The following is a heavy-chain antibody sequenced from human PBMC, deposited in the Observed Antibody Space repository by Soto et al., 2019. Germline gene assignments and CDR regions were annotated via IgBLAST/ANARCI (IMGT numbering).Heavy chain of an antibody. Sequence: QPPGKGLEWIGYIYHSGSTYYNPSLKSRVTISVDRSKNQFSLKLSSVTAADTAVYYCARGIVVVHYFDYWGQGALVTV. CDR3: ARGIVVVHYFDY. V-gene: IGHV4-30-2*01. J-gene: IGHJ4*02. CDR2: IYHSGST. D-gene: IGHD3-22*01.